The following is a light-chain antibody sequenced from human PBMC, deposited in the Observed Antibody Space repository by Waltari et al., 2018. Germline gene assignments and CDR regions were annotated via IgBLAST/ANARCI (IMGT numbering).Light chain of an antibody. CDR3: HSRDASGVAGS. CDR2: DNN. Sequence: SSELTQDPAVSVAMGQTVRITCQGDSLRSYYASWYQQRPGQAPILVIYDNNNRPSGVPGRFSGSSSHNTGSLTITGAQAEDEASYCCHSRDASGVAGSFGGGTKLTVL. CDR1: SLRSYY. J-gene: IGLJ2*01. V-gene: IGLV3-19*01.